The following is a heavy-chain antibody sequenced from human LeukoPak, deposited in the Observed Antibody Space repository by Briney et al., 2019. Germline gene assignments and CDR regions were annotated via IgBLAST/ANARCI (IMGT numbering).Heavy chain of an antibody. CDR2: ISGSGDNK. CDR1: EFTFSSYT. D-gene: IGHD3/OR15-3a*01. J-gene: IGHJ4*02. Sequence: GGSLRLSCAASEFTFSSYTMSWVRQAPGKGLEWVSIISGSGDNKYHADSVKGRFTISRDNSKNTLYLQMNSLRAEDTAVYYCAKHLNLDYDYWGQGTLVTVSS. V-gene: IGHV3-23*01. CDR3: AKHLNLDYDY.